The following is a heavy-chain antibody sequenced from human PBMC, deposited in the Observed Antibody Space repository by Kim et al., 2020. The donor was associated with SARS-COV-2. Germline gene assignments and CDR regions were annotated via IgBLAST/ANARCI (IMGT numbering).Heavy chain of an antibody. CDR1: GFTFSNYV. J-gene: IGHJ4*02. V-gene: IGHV3-23*01. CDR3: GKDLRYGSAS. Sequence: GGSLRLSCTASGFTFSNYVMNWVRQAPGKGLEWVSAISGGSVITYYTDSVKGRFTISRDNSKNTLYLQMNSLRAEDTAVYYCGKDLRYGSASWGQGTLVTVSS. D-gene: IGHD3-10*01. CDR2: ISGGSVIT.